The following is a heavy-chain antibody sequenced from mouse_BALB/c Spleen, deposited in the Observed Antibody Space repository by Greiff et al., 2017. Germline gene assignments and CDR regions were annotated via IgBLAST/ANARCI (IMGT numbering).Heavy chain of an antibody. CDR2: IYPGGGYT. D-gene: IGHD1-1*01. Sequence: QVQLQQSGAELVRPGTSVKISCKASGYTFTSYWLDWVKQRPGHGLEWIGDIYPGGGYTNYNEKFKGKATLTADTSSSTAYMQLSSLTSEDSAVYFCVAYPYGGFAYWGQGTLVTVSA. J-gene: IGHJ3*01. CDR1: GYTFTSYW. CDR3: VAYPYGGFAY. V-gene: IGHV1-63*02.